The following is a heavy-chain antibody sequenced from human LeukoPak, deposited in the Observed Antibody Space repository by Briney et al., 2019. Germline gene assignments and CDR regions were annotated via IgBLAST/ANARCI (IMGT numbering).Heavy chain of an antibody. CDR2: MSGSGGST. CDR1: GFTFSSDA. CDR3: TNFYGSGSYYNSLDAFDI. Sequence: GGSLRLSCAASGFTFSSDAMSWGRHAPAQGLGWVSAMSGSGGSTNYADSVKDRFTISRDNSKNTLYLQMNTLRAEVTAVYYCTNFYGSGSYYNSLDAFDIWGQGTMVTVSS. V-gene: IGHV3-23*01. D-gene: IGHD3-10*01. J-gene: IGHJ3*02.